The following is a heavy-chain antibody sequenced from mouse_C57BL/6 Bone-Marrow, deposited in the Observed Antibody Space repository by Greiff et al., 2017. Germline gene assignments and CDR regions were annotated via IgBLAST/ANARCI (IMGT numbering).Heavy chain of an antibody. V-gene: IGHV1-50*01. CDR2: IDPSDSYT. CDR3: ARSGGNYGAMDY. J-gene: IGHJ4*01. CDR1: GYTFTSYW. Sequence: QVQLQQPGAELVKPGASVKLSCKASGYTFTSYWMQWVKQRPGQGLEWIGEIDPSDSYTNYNQKFKGKATLTVDTSSSTAYMQLSSLTSEDSAVYYCARSGGNYGAMDYWGQGTSVTVSS. D-gene: IGHD2-1*01.